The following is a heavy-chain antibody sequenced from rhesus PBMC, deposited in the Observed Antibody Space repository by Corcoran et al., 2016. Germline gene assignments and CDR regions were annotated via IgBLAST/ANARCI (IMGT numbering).Heavy chain of an antibody. Sequence: QVQLQESGPGLVKPSETLSLTCAVSGGSISGYYYWSWIRQPPGKGLEWIGSIYGSSTSTNSNPSLKSRVTISKDTSKNQFSLKLSSVTAADTAVHYCARGSYYYSGSYYYVEYGLDSWGQGVVVTVSS. D-gene: IGHD3-16*01. CDR3: ARGSYYYSGSYYYVEYGLDS. CDR2: IYGSSTST. CDR1: GGSISGYYY. V-gene: IGHV4-143*01. J-gene: IGHJ6*01.